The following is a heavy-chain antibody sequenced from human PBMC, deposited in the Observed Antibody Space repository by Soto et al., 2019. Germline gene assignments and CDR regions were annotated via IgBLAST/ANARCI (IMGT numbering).Heavy chain of an antibody. J-gene: IGHJ6*02. CDR2: MNPNRGNT. Sequence: ASVKVACRASGYTFTSYDINWVRQATGQGLEWMGWMNPNRGNTGYAQKFQGRVTMTRDTSINTAYMELSSLRSEDAAVYYCLLGYCSGGSCYDYYNYGMDVWGQGTTVTVSS. CDR3: LLGYCSGGSCYDYYNYGMDV. CDR1: GYTFTSYD. V-gene: IGHV1-8*01. D-gene: IGHD2-15*01.